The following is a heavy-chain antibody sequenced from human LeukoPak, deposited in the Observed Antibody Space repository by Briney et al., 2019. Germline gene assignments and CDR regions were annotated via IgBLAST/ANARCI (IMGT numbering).Heavy chain of an antibody. D-gene: IGHD5-18*01. CDR2: IYYTGST. CDR1: GGSISSSIYY. J-gene: IGHJ4*02. Sequence: NTSETLSLTCTVSGGSISSSIYYWGWIRQPPGKGLEWIGSIYYTGSTYYNPSLKSRVTISVDTSKNQFSLKLSSVTAADTAVYYCARGAQLWLPYACFDYWGQGTLVTVSS. V-gene: IGHV4-39*07. CDR3: ARGAQLWLPYACFDY.